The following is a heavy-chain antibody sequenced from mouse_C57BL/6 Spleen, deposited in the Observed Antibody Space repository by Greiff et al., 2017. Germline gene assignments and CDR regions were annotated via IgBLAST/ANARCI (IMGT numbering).Heavy chain of an antibody. Sequence: EVQLQQSGPELVKPGASVKMSCKASGYTFTDYNMHWVKQSHGKSLEWIGYINPNNGGTSYNQKFKGKATLTVNKSSSTAYMELRSLTSEDSAVYYCASLNWDGLDYWGQGTTLTVSS. J-gene: IGHJ2*01. CDR2: INPNNGGT. CDR1: GYTFTDYN. CDR3: ASLNWDGLDY. D-gene: IGHD4-1*01. V-gene: IGHV1-22*01.